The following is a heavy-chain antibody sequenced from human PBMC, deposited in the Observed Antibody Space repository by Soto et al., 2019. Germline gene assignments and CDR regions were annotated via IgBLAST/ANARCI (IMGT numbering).Heavy chain of an antibody. J-gene: IGHJ5*02. CDR2: ISGSGGST. V-gene: IGHV3-23*01. D-gene: IGHD2-2*01. CDR1: GFTFSSYA. CDR3: AKDYSSSRSWNWFDL. Sequence: PGGSLRLSCTASGFTFSSYAMSWVRQPPGKGLEWVSAISGSGGSTYYADSVKGRFTISRDNSKNTLYLQMNSLSAEDTAVSSCAKDYSSSRSWNWFDLWGKGTLVTVSS.